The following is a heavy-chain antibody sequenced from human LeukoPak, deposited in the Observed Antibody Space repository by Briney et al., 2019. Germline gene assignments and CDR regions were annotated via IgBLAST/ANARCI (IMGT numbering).Heavy chain of an antibody. CDR2: IYYSGST. CDR3: ARTTEGGYTDNYFYYYYMDV. CDR1: RGSISSYY. D-gene: IGHD5-18*01. Sequence: HPGTLSLTRTVSRGSISSYYWSAIRQPPGKGVERIGYIYYSGSTNYNPSLKSRISISVDTSKDQFSLKLSSVTAADTAVYYCARTTEGGYTDNYFYYYYMDVWGKGTTVTISS. J-gene: IGHJ6*03. V-gene: IGHV4-59*01.